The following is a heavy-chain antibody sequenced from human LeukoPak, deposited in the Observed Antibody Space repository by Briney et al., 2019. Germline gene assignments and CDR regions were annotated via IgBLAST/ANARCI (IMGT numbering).Heavy chain of an antibody. CDR2: IYYSGST. CDR1: GGSFSGYY. J-gene: IGHJ3*01. V-gene: IGHV4-34*01. D-gene: IGHD3-16*01. CDR3: ARDAYYVS. Sequence: SETLSLTCAVYGGSFSGYYWSWIRQPPGKGLEWIGSIYYSGSTYYNPSLKSRVTISVDTSKNQFSLKLSSVTAADTAVYYCARDAYYVSWGQGTMVTVSS.